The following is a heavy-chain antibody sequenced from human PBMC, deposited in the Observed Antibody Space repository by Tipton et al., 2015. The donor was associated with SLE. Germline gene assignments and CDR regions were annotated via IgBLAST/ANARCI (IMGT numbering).Heavy chain of an antibody. V-gene: IGHV3-74*01. CDR2: INSDGSST. D-gene: IGHD6-19*01. J-gene: IGHJ4*02. Sequence: SLRLSCAASGFTFSSYWMHWVRQAPGKGLVWVSRINSDGSSTSYADSVKGRFTISRDNAKNTLYLQMNGLRAEDTAVYYCARDWRGYSSGWLEDYWGQGTPVTVSS. CDR1: GFTFSSYW. CDR3: ARDWRGYSSGWLEDY.